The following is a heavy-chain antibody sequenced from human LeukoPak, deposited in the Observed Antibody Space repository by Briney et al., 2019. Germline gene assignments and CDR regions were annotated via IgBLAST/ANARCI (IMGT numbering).Heavy chain of an antibody. CDR1: GGSFSGYY. Sequence: SETLSLTCAVYGGSFSGYYWSWIRQPPGKGLEWIGEINHSGSTNYNPSLKSRVTISVDTSKNQFSLKLSSVTAADTAVYYCARRLAVYGGFFDYWGQGTLVTVSS. V-gene: IGHV4-34*01. D-gene: IGHD4-23*01. J-gene: IGHJ4*02. CDR3: ARRLAVYGGFFDY. CDR2: INHSGST.